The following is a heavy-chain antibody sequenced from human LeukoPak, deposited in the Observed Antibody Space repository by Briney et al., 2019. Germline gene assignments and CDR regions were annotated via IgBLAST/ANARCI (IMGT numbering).Heavy chain of an antibody. CDR1: GGSISSSSYY. J-gene: IGHJ5*02. V-gene: IGHV4-39*01. Sequence: PSETLSLTCTVSGGSISSSSYYWGWIRQPPGKGLEWIGSIYYSGSTYYNPSLESRVTISVDTSKNQFSLNLSSVTAADTAVYFCASSSSSVLFDPWSQGTLVTVSS. D-gene: IGHD6-6*01. CDR2: IYYSGST. CDR3: ASSSSSVLFDP.